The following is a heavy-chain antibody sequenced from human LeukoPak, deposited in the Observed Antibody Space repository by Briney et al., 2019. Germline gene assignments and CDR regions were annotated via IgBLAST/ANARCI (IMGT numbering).Heavy chain of an antibody. Sequence: SETLSLTCTVSGGSISSSNHYWGWIRQPPGKGLEWIGSIYYSGSTYYNPSLKSRVTISGDTSKNQFSLKLSSVTAADTAVYYCARGSERGYSYWGQGTLVTVSS. CDR1: GGSISSSNHY. J-gene: IGHJ4*02. V-gene: IGHV4-39*01. CDR2: IYYSGST. CDR3: ARGSERGYSY. D-gene: IGHD5-18*01.